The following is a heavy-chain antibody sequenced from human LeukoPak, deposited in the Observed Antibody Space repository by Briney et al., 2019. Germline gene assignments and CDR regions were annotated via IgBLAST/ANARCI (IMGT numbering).Heavy chain of an antibody. CDR2: IIPIFGTA. J-gene: IGHJ6*03. Sequence: SVKVSCKASGGTFSSYAISWVRQAPGQGLEWMGGIIPIFGTANYAQKFQGRVTITTDQSTSTAYMELSSLRSEDTAVYYCARSVDIVVVPAAPDRYYYYYMDVWGKGTTVTVSS. CDR1: GGTFSSYA. CDR3: ARSVDIVVVPAAPDRYYYYYMDV. V-gene: IGHV1-69*05. D-gene: IGHD2-2*01.